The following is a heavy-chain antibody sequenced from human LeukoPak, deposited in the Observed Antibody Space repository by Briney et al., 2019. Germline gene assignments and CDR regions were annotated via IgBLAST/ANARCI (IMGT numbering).Heavy chain of an antibody. V-gene: IGHV3-74*01. CDR1: GFTFSNYW. CDR2: IYRDGSSA. D-gene: IGHD1-1*01. Sequence: PGGSLRLSCEASGFTFSNYWMHWVRQAPGKGLVWVSRIYRDGSSASYADSVKGRFTISRDNAKNMMYLQMNSLRAEDTAMYYCVRDGDNYNFDYWGQGTLVTVSS. J-gene: IGHJ4*02. CDR3: VRDGDNYNFDY.